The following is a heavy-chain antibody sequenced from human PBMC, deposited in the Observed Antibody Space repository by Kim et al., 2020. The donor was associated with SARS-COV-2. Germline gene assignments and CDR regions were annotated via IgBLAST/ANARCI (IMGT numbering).Heavy chain of an antibody. CDR2: INHSGST. V-gene: IGHV4-34*01. CDR1: GGSFSGYY. J-gene: IGHJ4*02. CDR3: ARVRTPPAGIVY. D-gene: IGHD6-13*01. Sequence: SETLSLTCAVYGGSFSGYYWSWIRQPPGKGLEWIGEINHSGSTNYNPSLKSRVTISVDTSKNQFSLKLSSVTAADTAVYYCARVRTPPAGIVYWGQGTLVTVSS.